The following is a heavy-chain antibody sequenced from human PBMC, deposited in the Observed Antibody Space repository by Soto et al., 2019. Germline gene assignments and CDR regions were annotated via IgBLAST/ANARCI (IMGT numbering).Heavy chain of an antibody. J-gene: IGHJ4*02. CDR3: AKDRGYSYGYMSY. D-gene: IGHD5-18*01. CDR2: ISWNSGSI. CDR1: GFTFDDYA. V-gene: IGHV3-9*01. Sequence: EVQLVESGGGLVQPGRSLRLSCAASGFTFDDYAMHWVRQAPGKGLEWVSGISWNSGSIGYADSVKSRFTISRDNAKNSLYLQMNSLRAEDTALYYCAKDRGYSYGYMSYWGQGTLVTVSS.